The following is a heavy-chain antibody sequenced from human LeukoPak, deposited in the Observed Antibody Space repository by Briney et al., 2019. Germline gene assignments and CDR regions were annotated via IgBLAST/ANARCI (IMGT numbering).Heavy chain of an antibody. CDR2: LISDGSSA. Sequence: GGSLRLSCAASGFTFSSYWMHWVRQAPGKGLVWVSRLISDGSSASYADSVMGRFTISRDNTKNTLYLQMNSLRAEDTAVYYCVRDSRYCPDVWGQGTTVTVSS. D-gene: IGHD2-8*02. V-gene: IGHV3-74*01. CDR3: VRDSRYCPDV. CDR1: GFTFSSYW. J-gene: IGHJ6*02.